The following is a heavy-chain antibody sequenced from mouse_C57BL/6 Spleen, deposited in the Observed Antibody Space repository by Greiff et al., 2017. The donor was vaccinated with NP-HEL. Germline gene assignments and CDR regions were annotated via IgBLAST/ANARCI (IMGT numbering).Heavy chain of an antibody. V-gene: IGHV3-6*01. CDR2: ISYDGSN. D-gene: IGHD2-1*01. CDR3: AREGYYGHHYAMDY. Sequence: VQLKESGPGLVKPSQSLSLTCSVTGYSITSGYYWNWIRQFPGNKLEWMGYISYDGSNNYNPSLKNRISITRDTSKNQFFLKLNSVTTEDTATYYCAREGYYGHHYAMDYWGQGTSVTVSS. CDR1: GYSITSGYY. J-gene: IGHJ4*01.